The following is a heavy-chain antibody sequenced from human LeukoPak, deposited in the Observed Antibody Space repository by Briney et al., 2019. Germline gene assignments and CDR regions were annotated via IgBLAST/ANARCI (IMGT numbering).Heavy chain of an antibody. D-gene: IGHD3-22*01. CDR2: ISSSSSYI. V-gene: IGHV3-21*01. CDR1: GFTFSSYS. CDR3: ARDREYYYNSSGYYPLVYYYYGMDV. Sequence: GSLRLSCAASGFTFSSYSMNWVRQAPGKGLEWVSSISSSSSYIYYADSVKGRFTISRDNAKNSLYLQMNSLRAEDTAVYYCARDREYYYNSSGYYPLVYYYYGMDVWGQGTTVTVSS. J-gene: IGHJ6*02.